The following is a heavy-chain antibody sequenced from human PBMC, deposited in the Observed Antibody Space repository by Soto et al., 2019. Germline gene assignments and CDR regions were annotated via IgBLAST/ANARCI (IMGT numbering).Heavy chain of an antibody. CDR2: IFSSGST. D-gene: IGHD5-12*01. CDR3: AREGSYSAYNFAHGIQLWSFDF. CDR1: GGSINTFY. J-gene: IGHJ4*02. V-gene: IGHV4-4*07. Sequence: SETLSLTCTVSGGSINTFYWSWVRQPAGKGLEWIGRIFSSGSTSFNPSLESRVAMSVDTSKNHFSLNLSPVTAADMAVYYCAREGSYSAYNFAHGIQLWSFDFWGQGALVTVSS.